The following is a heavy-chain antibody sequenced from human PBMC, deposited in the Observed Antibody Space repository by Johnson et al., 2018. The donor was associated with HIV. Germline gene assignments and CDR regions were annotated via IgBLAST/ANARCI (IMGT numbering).Heavy chain of an antibody. V-gene: IGHV3-74*02. CDR3: ARGKKQWLDEDAFDI. CDR1: GFTFSNAW. J-gene: IGHJ3*02. CDR2: INSDGSST. Sequence: VQLVESGGGVVQPGGSLRLSCAASGFTFSNAWMHWVRQAPGKGLVWVSRINSDGSSTSYADSVKGRFTISRDNAKNTLYLQMNSLRAEDTAVYYCARGKKQWLDEDAFDIWGQGTMVTVSS. D-gene: IGHD6-19*01.